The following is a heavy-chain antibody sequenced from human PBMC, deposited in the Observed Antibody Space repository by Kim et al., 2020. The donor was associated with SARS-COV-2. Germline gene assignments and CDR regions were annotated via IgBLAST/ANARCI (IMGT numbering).Heavy chain of an antibody. CDR2: IYSGGST. D-gene: IGHD6-13*01. Sequence: GGSLRLSCAASWFTVSSNYMSWVRQAPGKGLEWVSVIYSGGSTYYADSVKGRFTISRDNSKNTLYLQMNSLRAEDTAVYYCARRYSSSWGNNWFDPWGQGTLVTISS. V-gene: IGHV3-53*01. J-gene: IGHJ5*02. CDR1: WFTVSSNY. CDR3: ARRYSSSWGNNWFDP.